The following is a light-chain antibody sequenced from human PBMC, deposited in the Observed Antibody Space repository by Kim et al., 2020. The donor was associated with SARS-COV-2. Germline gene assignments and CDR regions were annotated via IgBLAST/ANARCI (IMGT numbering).Light chain of an antibody. CDR3: QQYYSYPRT. CDR2: AAS. J-gene: IGKJ1*01. CDR1: QGISSY. Sequence: ASTGDKVTLPCRAGQGISSYLAWYQQKPGKAPKLLIYAASTLQSGVPSRFSGSGSGTDFTLTFSCLQSEDYASYYCQQYYSYPRTFGQGTKVDIK. V-gene: IGKV1-8*01.